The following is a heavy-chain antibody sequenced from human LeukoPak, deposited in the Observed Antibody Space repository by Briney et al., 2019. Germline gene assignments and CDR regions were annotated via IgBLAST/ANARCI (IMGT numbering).Heavy chain of an antibody. CDR1: GYTFTGYY. J-gene: IGHJ4*02. CDR3: AKSLFSGSYRFDS. CDR2: INPNSGGT. V-gene: IGHV1-2*02. Sequence: ASVKVSCKASGYTFTGYYMHWVRQAPGQGLEWMGWINPNSGGTNYAQKFQGRVTMTRDTSISTAYMELSRLRSDDTAIYYCAKSLFSGSYRFDSWGQGTLVTVSS. D-gene: IGHD1-26*01.